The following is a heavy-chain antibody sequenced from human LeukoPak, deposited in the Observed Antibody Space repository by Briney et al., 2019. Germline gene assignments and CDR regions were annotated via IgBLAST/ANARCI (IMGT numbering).Heavy chain of an antibody. J-gene: IGHJ6*03. V-gene: IGHV3-23*01. CDR3: ARLRYNDFWSGHWKYYYYMDV. CDR1: GFTFSSYG. Sequence: GGSLRLSCAASGFTFSSYGMRWVRQAPGKGLEWVSAISGSGGSTYYADSVKGRFTISRDNAKNSLYLQMNSLRAEDTALYYCARLRYNDFWSGHWKYYYYMDVWGKGTTVTVSS. D-gene: IGHD3-3*01. CDR2: ISGSGGST.